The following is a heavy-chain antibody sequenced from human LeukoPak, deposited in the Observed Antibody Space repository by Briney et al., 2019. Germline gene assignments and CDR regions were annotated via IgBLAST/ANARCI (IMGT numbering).Heavy chain of an antibody. D-gene: IGHD6-13*01. CDR3: ARGLKRGQQLTPGY. J-gene: IGHJ4*02. Sequence: ASVKLSCKASGYTFTGYYMHWVRQAPGQGLEWMGWINPNSGGTNYAQKFQGRVTMTRDTSISTAYMELSRLRSDDTAVYYCARGLKRGQQLTPGYWGQGTLVTVSS. CDR2: INPNSGGT. V-gene: IGHV1-2*02. CDR1: GYTFTGYY.